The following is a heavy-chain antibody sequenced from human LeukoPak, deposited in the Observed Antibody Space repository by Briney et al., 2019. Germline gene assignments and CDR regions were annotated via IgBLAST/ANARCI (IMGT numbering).Heavy chain of an antibody. J-gene: IGHJ4*02. D-gene: IGHD6-6*01. V-gene: IGHV4-4*07. CDR2: IYTSGST. CDR1: GGSISSYY. Sequence: PSETLSLTCTVSGGSISSYYWSWIRQPAGKGLEWIGRIYTSGSTNYNPSLKSRVTMSVDTSKNQFPLKLSSVTAADTAVYYCARGEYSSSSTVGPFDYWGQGTLVTVSS. CDR3: ARGEYSSSSTVGPFDY.